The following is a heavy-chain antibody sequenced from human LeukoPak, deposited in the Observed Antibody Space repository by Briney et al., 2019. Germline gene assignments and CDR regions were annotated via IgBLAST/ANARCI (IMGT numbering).Heavy chain of an antibody. CDR1: GGSISSYY. J-gene: IGHJ5*02. CDR3: ARDRNPDNWFDP. CDR2: IYYSGST. V-gene: IGHV4-59*01. Sequence: SETLSLTCTVSGGSISSYYWSWIRQPPGKGLEWIGYIYYSGSTNYNPSLKSRVTISVDTSKNQFSLKLSSVTAADTAVYYCARDRNPDNWFDPWGQGTLVTVSS.